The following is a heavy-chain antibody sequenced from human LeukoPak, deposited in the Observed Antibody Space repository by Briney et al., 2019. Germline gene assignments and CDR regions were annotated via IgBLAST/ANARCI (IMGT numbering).Heavy chain of an antibody. D-gene: IGHD5-12*01. CDR1: GASISSGTDY. Sequence: SQTLSLTCTVSGASISSGTDYWGWVRQPAGKGLEWVGRTSITGTTNYNPSLKTRVSISVDTSKNQFSLKLSSVTAADTAVYYCARLGNSGYTNWFDPWGQGTLVTVSS. CDR3: ARLGNSGYTNWFDP. J-gene: IGHJ5*02. CDR2: TSITGTT. V-gene: IGHV4-61*02.